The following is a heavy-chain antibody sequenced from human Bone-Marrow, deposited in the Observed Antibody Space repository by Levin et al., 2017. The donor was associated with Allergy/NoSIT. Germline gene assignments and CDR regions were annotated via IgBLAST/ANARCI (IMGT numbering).Heavy chain of an antibody. V-gene: IGHV4-59*02. CDR3: TRDRFGMPSSPWGVTRYYYGMDV. CDR2: ISASASTRGST. J-gene: IGHJ6*02. CDR1: GVSVRSYY. Sequence: SQTLSLPCRVSGVSVRSYYWSWIRQPPGKGLEWIGYISASASTRGSTTYTPSLKSRVTISVDMSKNQVSLKLSSLTAADTAVYYCTRDRFGMPSSPWGVTRYYYGMDVWGQGTTVTVSS. D-gene: IGHD4-23*01.